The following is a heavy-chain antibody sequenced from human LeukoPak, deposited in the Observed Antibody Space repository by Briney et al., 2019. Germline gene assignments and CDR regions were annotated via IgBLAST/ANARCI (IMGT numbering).Heavy chain of an antibody. J-gene: IGHJ4*02. CDR3: ARASPDYGDLTPGYYFDY. CDR2: INPNSGGT. V-gene: IGHV1-2*02. Sequence: GASVKVSCKASGYTFTGYYMHWVRQAPGQGLEWMGWINPNSGGTNYAQKFQGRVTMTRDTSISTAYMEVSRLRSDDTAVYYCARASPDYGDLTPGYYFDYWGQGTLVTVSS. CDR1: GYTFTGYY. D-gene: IGHD4-17*01.